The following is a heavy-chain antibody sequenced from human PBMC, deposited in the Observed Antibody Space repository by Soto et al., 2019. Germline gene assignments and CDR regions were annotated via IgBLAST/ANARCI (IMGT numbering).Heavy chain of an antibody. CDR3: ARPTTPLDYYGMDV. D-gene: IGHD2-2*01. Sequence: SLRLSCAASGFTFSSYGMHWVRQAPGKGLEWVAVIWYDGSNKYYADSVKGRFTISRDNSKNTLYLQMNSLRAEDTAVYYCARPTTPLDYYGMDVWGQGTTVTVSS. CDR2: IWYDGSNK. CDR1: GFTFSSYG. V-gene: IGHV3-33*01. J-gene: IGHJ6*02.